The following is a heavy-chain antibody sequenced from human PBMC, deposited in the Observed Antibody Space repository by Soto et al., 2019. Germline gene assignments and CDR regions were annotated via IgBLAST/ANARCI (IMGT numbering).Heavy chain of an antibody. D-gene: IGHD5-12*01. V-gene: IGHV3-13*04. CDR2: IGTAGDT. J-gene: IGHJ4*02. CDR3: ERGRGYSGYDY. Sequence: GGSLRLSCAASGFTFSSYDMHWVRQATGKGLEWVSAIGTAGDTYYPGSVKGRFTISRENAKNSLYLQMNSLRAGDTAVYYCERGRGYSGYDYWGQGTLVTAPQ. CDR1: GFTFSSYD.